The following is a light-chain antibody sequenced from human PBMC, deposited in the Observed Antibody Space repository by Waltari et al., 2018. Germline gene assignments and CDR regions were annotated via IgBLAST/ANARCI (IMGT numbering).Light chain of an antibody. V-gene: IGLV2-14*03. J-gene: IGLJ2*01. Sequence: QSALTQPASVSGSPGQSITISCTGSSSDVGGDDSVSWYEDHPGQAPKVIIYDVNKRPSWVSDRFSVSKSGNTASLTISGLQAEDEATFYCSSQSTKNGVIFGGGTKVTVL. CDR1: SSDVGGDDS. CDR3: SSQSTKNGVI. CDR2: DVN.